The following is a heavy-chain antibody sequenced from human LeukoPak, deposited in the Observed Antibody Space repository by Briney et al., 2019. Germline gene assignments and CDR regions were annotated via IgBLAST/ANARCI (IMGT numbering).Heavy chain of an antibody. J-gene: IGHJ4*02. CDR3: AKSFGSGSYYPLDY. V-gene: IGHV3-30*18. Sequence: GGSLRLSCAASAFTFSSYGMHWVRQAPGKGLEWVAVISYDGSDKYYADSVKGRFTISRDNSKNTLYLQMNSLRAEDTAVYYCAKSFGSGSYYPLDYWGQGTLVTVSS. D-gene: IGHD3-10*01. CDR1: AFTFSSYG. CDR2: ISYDGSDK.